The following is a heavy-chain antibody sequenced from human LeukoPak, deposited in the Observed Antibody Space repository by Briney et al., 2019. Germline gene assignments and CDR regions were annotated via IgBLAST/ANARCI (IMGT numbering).Heavy chain of an antibody. J-gene: IGHJ6*03. D-gene: IGHD6-13*01. V-gene: IGHV4-59*08. Sequence: SETLSLTCTVSGGSISSYYWSWIRQPPGKGLEWIGYIYYSGSTNYNSSLKSRVTISVDTSKNQFSLKLTSVTAADTAVYYCARGTIAADDYYYMDVWGKGTTVTISS. CDR3: ARGTIAADDYYYMDV. CDR2: IYYSGST. CDR1: GGSISSYY.